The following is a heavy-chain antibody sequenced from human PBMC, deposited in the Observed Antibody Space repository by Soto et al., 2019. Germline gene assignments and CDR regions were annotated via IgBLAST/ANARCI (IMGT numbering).Heavy chain of an antibody. CDR2: IIPVFNAA. V-gene: IGHV1-69*06. D-gene: IGHD1-20*01. Sequence: QVQLVQSGAEVKKPGSSVRVSCKVSGGTFGSHTFTWVRQAPGQGLEWMGEIIPVFNAANYAQRFQDRVTITEDRSATTVDLELSRLTSADTATYYGARIETRTYNNTRGTDLDFWGQGTLVIVSS. CDR3: ARIETRTYNNTRGTDLDF. CDR1: GGTFGSHT. J-gene: IGHJ4*02.